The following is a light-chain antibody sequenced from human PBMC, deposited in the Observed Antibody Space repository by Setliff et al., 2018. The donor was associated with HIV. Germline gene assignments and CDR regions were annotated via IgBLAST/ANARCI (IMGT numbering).Light chain of an antibody. J-gene: IGKJ1*01. CDR3: QQYYNTQWT. CDR1: QSLFYSSNSKNY. CDR2: WAS. V-gene: IGKV4-1*01. Sequence: DIVMTQSPDSLAVSLGERATINCKSSQSLFYSSNSKNYLAWYQQKLGQPLKLLIYWASTRELGVPDRFSGSGSGTDFTLTISSLQAEDVGIYYCQQYYNTQWTFGQGTKVDIK.